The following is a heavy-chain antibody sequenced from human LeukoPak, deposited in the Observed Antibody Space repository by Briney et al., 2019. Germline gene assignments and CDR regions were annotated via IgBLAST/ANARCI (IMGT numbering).Heavy chain of an antibody. V-gene: IGHV3-74*01. CDR1: GFTFSSYW. CDR3: ARDNPYYYGSGSYAVDAFDI. J-gene: IGHJ3*02. Sequence: GGSLRLSCAASGFTFSSYWMHRVRQAPGKGLVWVSRINSDGSSTSYADSVKGRFTISRDNAKNTLYLQMNSLRAEDTAVYYCARDNPYYYGSGSYAVDAFDIWGQGTMVTVSS. D-gene: IGHD3-10*01. CDR2: INSDGSST.